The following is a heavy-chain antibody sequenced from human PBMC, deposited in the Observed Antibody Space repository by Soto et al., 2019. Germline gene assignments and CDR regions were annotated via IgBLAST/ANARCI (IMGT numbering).Heavy chain of an antibody. D-gene: IGHD6-13*01. V-gene: IGHV4-59*11. CDR1: GASISTHY. J-gene: IGHJ4*02. CDR3: ERGTIAARGDFDY. CDR2: IYYSGRT. Sequence: SETLSLTCTVSGASISTHYWNWIRQSPGKGLEWIGYIYYSGRTNYNPSLKSRLTISIDTSKNHFSLKLSSVTAADTAVYYCERGTIAARGDFDYWGQGSLVIVSS.